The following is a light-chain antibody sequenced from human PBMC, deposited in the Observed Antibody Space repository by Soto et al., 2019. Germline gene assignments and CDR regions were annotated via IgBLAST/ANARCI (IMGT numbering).Light chain of an antibody. CDR2: RDS. CDR3: QVWDSSTARV. V-gene: IGLV3-9*01. J-gene: IGLJ3*02. CDR1: NIGSKN. Sequence: SYELTQPLSVSVALGQTARITCGGNNIGSKNVNWYKQKPGQAPVLVIYRDSNRPSGIPERFSGSNSGNTATLTISRAQAGYEDDYYCQVWDSSTARVFGGGTKLTVL.